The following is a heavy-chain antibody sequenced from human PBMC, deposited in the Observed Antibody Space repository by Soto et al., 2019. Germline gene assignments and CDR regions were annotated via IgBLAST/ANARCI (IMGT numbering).Heavy chain of an antibody. CDR2: IIPILGIA. Sequence: QVQLVQSGAEVKKPGSSVKVSCKASGGTFSSYTISWVRQAPGQGLEWMGRIIPILGIANYAQKFQGRVTITADKSTSTAYMELSSLRSEDTAVYYCAREVDSSGYSYYFDYWCQGTLVTVSS. CDR3: AREVDSSGYSYYFDY. J-gene: IGHJ4*02. CDR1: GGTFSSYT. D-gene: IGHD3-22*01. V-gene: IGHV1-69*08.